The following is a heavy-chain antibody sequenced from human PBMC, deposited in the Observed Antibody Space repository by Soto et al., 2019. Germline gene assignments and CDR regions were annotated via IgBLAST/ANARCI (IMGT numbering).Heavy chain of an antibody. Sequence: PGGSLRLSCAASGFTFSSYGMHWVRQASGKGLEWVAVISYDGSNKYYADSVKGRFTISRDNSKNTLYLQMNSLRAEDTAVYYCAKRGSIAAPEFDYWGKGTLVTVSS. CDR3: AKRGSIAAPEFDY. J-gene: IGHJ4*02. CDR1: GFTFSSYG. CDR2: ISYDGSNK. D-gene: IGHD6-13*01. V-gene: IGHV3-30*18.